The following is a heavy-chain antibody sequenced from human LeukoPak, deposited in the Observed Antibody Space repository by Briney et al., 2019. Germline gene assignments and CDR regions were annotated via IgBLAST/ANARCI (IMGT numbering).Heavy chain of an antibody. V-gene: IGHV4-4*07. CDR1: GGSISSYY. Sequence: SETLSLTCAVSGGSISSYYWSWIRQPAGKGLEWIGRIYTSGSTNYNPSLKSRVTMSVDTSKNQFSLKLSSVTAADTAVYYCARDGPPSGSYYFDYWGQGTLVTVSS. D-gene: IGHD1-26*01. CDR3: ARDGPPSGSYYFDY. CDR2: IYTSGST. J-gene: IGHJ4*02.